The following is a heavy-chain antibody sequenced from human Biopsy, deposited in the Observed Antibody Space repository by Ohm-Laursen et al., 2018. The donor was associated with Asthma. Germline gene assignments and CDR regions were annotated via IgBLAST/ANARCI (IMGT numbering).Heavy chain of an antibody. Sequence: GTLSLTCTVSGGSITSFYWSWIRQPPGRGLEWIGYIYYTGSDNYNPSLKSRVTISVDTSKNQFSLRLNSVTAADTAVYYCAKGPNYHGSGRAPIGMDVWGQGTLVTVSS. CDR2: IYYTGSD. CDR3: AKGPNYHGSGRAPIGMDV. CDR1: GGSITSFY. D-gene: IGHD3-10*01. V-gene: IGHV4-59*01. J-gene: IGHJ4*02.